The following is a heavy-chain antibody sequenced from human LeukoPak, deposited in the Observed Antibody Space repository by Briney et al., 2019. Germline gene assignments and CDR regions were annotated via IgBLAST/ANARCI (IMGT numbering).Heavy chain of an antibody. CDR3: AKDRWNDGWFDP. CDR1: GFTFSSYA. D-gene: IGHD1-1*01. CDR2: ISGSGGST. Sequence: GSLRLPCAASGFTFSSYAMSWVRQAPGKGLEWVSAISGSGGSTYYADSVKGRFTISRDNSKNTLYLQMNSLRAEDTAVYYCAKDRWNDGWFDPWGQGTLVTVSS. J-gene: IGHJ5*02. V-gene: IGHV3-23*01.